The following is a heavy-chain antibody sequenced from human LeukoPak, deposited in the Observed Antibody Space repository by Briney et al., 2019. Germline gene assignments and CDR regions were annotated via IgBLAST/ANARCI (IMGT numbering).Heavy chain of an antibody. D-gene: IGHD1-1*01. CDR2: TSHSGNA. CDR3: ARRRNWNDVLDS. J-gene: IGHJ4*02. Sequence: SDTLSLTCADYSGSFSPYLWSWIRQPPGKGLEWIAETSHSGNANYNPSLKSRVAISVDPSKNQFSLTMNSVTAADTAVYYCARRRNWNDVLDSWGQGTLVTVSS. CDR1: SGSFSPYL. V-gene: IGHV4-34*01.